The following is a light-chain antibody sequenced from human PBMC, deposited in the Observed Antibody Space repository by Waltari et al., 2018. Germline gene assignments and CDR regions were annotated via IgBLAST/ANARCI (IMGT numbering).Light chain of an antibody. V-gene: IGLV3-1*01. J-gene: IGLJ1*01. Sequence: SYEVTQPPSVSVSPGQTASITCSGDNSDNKYVYWYQRKAGQSPALVIYQDSKRPSGIPERFSGSNSGNTATLTISGTQALDEADYYCQAWDSSRGYVFGTGTKVTVL. CDR2: QDS. CDR3: QAWDSSRGYV. CDR1: NSDNKY.